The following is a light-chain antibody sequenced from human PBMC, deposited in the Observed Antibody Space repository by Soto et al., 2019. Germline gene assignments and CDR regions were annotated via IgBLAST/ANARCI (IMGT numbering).Light chain of an antibody. Sequence: DIQMTQSPSTLSASVGDRVTITCRASQSVSRLLAWYQQKPGKAPKLLIYKASTLESGVPSRFSGSGSGTEFPLVISSLQRDDSATYYYQHYNDNLTFGQGTKVDIK. V-gene: IGKV1-5*03. J-gene: IGKJ1*01. CDR2: KAS. CDR3: QHYNDNLT. CDR1: QSVSRL.